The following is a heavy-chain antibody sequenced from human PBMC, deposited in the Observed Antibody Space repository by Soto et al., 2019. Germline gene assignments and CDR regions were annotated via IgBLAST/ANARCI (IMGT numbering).Heavy chain of an antibody. CDR3: ARGDPIARVPIRWFDP. Sequence: ASVKVSCKASGYTFTGYYMHWVRQAPGQGLEWMGWINPNSGGTNYAQKFQGWVTMTRDTSISTAYMELSRLRSDDTAAYYCARGDPIARVPIRWFDPRGQGTLVTVSS. D-gene: IGHD6-13*01. V-gene: IGHV1-2*04. J-gene: IGHJ5*02. CDR2: INPNSGGT. CDR1: GYTFTGYY.